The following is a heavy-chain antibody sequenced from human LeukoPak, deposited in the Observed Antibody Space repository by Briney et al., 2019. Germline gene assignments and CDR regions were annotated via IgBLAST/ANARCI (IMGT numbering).Heavy chain of an antibody. CDR2: ISGSGGST. J-gene: IGHJ6*02. CDR3: AKVVRDYYDSSGPVSWGYYYGMDV. V-gene: IGHV3-23*01. D-gene: IGHD3-22*01. Sequence: GGSLRLSCAASGFTFSSYAMSWVRQAPGKGLEWVSDISGSGGSTYYADSVKGRFTFSRDNSKNTLYLQMNSLRAEDTAVYYCAKVVRDYYDSSGPVSWGYYYGMDVWGQGTTVTVSS. CDR1: GFTFSSYA.